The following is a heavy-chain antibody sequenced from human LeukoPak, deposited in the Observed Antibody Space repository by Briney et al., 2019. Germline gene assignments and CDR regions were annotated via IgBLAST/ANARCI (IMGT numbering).Heavy chain of an antibody. V-gene: IGHV3-15*01. D-gene: IGHD6-6*01. CDR3: TTLPLATRGDFYYNMDV. CDR1: GFTFNKAW. J-gene: IGHJ6*03. CDR2: VKSKSDGGTT. Sequence: PGGSLRLSCAASGFTFNKAWMSWVRQAPGKGLEWVGRVKSKSDGGTTDYAAPVKGRFTISRDDSKSTLFLQMNSLKTEDTAVYYCTTLPLATRGDFYYNMDVWGKGTTVTVFS.